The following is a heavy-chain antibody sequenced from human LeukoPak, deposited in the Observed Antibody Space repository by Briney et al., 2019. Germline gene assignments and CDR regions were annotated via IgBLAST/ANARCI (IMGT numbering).Heavy chain of an antibody. D-gene: IGHD3-10*01. J-gene: IGHJ4*02. Sequence: AGGSLRLSCAAPGFTFSSYEMNWVRQAPGKGLEWVSYISSSGSTIYYADSVKGRFTISRDNAKNSLYLQMNSLRAEDTAVYYCASVRITMVRGVIITGDYWGQGTLVTVSS. CDR1: GFTFSSYE. CDR3: ASVRITMVRGVIITGDY. V-gene: IGHV3-48*03. CDR2: ISSSGSTI.